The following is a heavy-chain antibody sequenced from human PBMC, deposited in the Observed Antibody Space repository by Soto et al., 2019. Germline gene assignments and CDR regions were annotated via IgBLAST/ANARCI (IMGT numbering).Heavy chain of an antibody. D-gene: IGHD3-9*01. J-gene: IGHJ4*02. CDR1: GFTFSSYA. CDR2: ISSNGGST. CDR3: VKDFDRQYGYFDY. Sequence: GGSLRLSCSASGFTFSSYAMHWVRQAPGKGLEYVSAISSNGGSTYYADSVKGRFTISRDNSKNTLYLQMSSLRAEDRALYSRVKDFDRQYGYFDYWGQGTLVTVSS. V-gene: IGHV3-64D*09.